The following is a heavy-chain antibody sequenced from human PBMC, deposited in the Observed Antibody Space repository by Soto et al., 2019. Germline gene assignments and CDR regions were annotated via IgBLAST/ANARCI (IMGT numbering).Heavy chain of an antibody. CDR2: IRSRANNYAT. J-gene: IGHJ4*02. CDR1: GFTFTGSA. CDR3: IALTSIAACGRVYEGPHY. D-gene: IGHD6-13*01. Sequence: GGSLRLSCAASGFTFTGSAMHWVRQASGKGLEWVGRIRSRANNYATAYAVSVKGRFTISRDDSENTAYLQMSSLKTEDTAVYYCIALTSIAACGRVYEGPHYWGQGTLVTVSS. V-gene: IGHV3-73*01.